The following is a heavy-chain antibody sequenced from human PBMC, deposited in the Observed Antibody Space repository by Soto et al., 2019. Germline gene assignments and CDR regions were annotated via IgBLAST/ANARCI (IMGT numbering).Heavy chain of an antibody. V-gene: IGHV1-18*01. CDR3: AREYSSSLHYYYGMDV. J-gene: IGHJ6*02. CDR1: GYTFTSYG. CDR2: ISAYNGNT. Sequence: GASVKVSCKASGYTFTSYGISWVRQAPGQGLEWMGWISAYNGNTNYAQKLQGRVTMTTDTSTSTAYMELRSLRSDDTAVYYCAREYSSSLHYYYGMDVWGQGTTVTVSS. D-gene: IGHD6-13*01.